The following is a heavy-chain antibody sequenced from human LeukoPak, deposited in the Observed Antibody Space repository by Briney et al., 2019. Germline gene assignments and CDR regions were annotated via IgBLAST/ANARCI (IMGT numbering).Heavy chain of an antibody. D-gene: IGHD3-16*01. CDR3: ARDGDYVWGSYGLDV. CDR2: IHTSGKT. CDR1: GDSINTYN. V-gene: IGHV4-4*07. J-gene: IGHJ6*02. Sequence: SETLSLTRSVSGDSINTYNWNWIRQPAGKGLEWIGRIHTSGKTNYNPSLKSRVTMSVDTSKNEVSLKLSSVTAADTAVYYCARDGDYVWGSYGLDVWGPGTTVTVSS.